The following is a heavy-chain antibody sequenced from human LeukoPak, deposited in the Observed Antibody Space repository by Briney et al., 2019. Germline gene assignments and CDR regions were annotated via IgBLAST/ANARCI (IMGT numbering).Heavy chain of an antibody. J-gene: IGHJ5*02. V-gene: IGHV4-59*01. Sequence: NPSGTLSLTCAVSGGSISSYYWSWIRQPPGKGLEWIGYIHSGSTNYNPSLKSRVTISVDTSKNQFSLKLSSVTAADTAVYYCARVEELWFGVSWGQGTLVTVSS. CDR2: IHSGST. D-gene: IGHD3-10*01. CDR1: GGSISSYY. CDR3: ARVEELWFGVS.